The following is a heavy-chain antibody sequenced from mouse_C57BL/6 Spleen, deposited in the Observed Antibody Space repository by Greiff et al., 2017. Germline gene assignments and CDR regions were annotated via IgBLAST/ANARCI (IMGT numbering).Heavy chain of an antibody. V-gene: IGHV1-69*01. D-gene: IGHD2-1*01. Sequence: QVQLQQPGAELVLPGASVKLSCKASGYTFTSYWMHWVKQRPGQGLEWIGEIDPSDSYTNYNQKFKGKSTLTVDKSSSTAYMQLSSLTSEDSAVYYCARSLYGNSGAYWGQGTLVTVSA. CDR2: IDPSDSYT. CDR1: GYTFTSYW. J-gene: IGHJ3*01. CDR3: ARSLYGNSGAY.